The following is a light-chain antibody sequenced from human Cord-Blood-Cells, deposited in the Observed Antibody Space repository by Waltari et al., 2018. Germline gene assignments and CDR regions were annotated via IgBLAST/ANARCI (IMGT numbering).Light chain of an antibody. CDR1: QSVLYSSNNKNY. Sequence: NCKSSQSVLYSSNNKNYLAWYQQKPGQPPKLLIYWASTRESGVPDRFSGSGSGTDFTLTITSLQAEDVAVYYCQQYYSTPYTFGQGTKLEIK. CDR3: QQYYSTPYT. CDR2: WAS. J-gene: IGKJ2*01. V-gene: IGKV4-1*01.